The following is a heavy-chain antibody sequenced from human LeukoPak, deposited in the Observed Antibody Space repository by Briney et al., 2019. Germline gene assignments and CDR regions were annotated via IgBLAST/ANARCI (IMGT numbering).Heavy chain of an antibody. V-gene: IGHV4-4*07. D-gene: IGHD5-12*01. CDR2: IYTGGST. CDR3: ARDVYSGYDHYFDY. Sequence: SETLSLTCTVSGGSISSYYWSWIRQPAGKGLEWIGRIYTGGSTNYNPSLKTRATMSVATSKNQFSLKLSSVTAAEPAVYSCARDVYSGYDHYFDYWGQGTLVTVSS. J-gene: IGHJ4*02. CDR1: GGSISSYY.